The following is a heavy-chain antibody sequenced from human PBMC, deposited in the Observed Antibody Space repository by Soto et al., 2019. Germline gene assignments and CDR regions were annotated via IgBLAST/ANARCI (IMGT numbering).Heavy chain of an antibody. CDR3: ARLSLVVQAAMTGDDYYYGMDV. Sequence: PSETLALTGTVYGGSFSGYYWSWIRQNPGNGLEWMGEINHSGSINYNPYLKSRVTISVDTAKNQFSLKLSSVTAADTAVYYCARLSLVVQAAMTGDDYYYGMDVWGQGTTVTVSS. D-gene: IGHD2-2*01. CDR1: GGSFSGYY. CDR2: INHSGSI. V-gene: IGHV4-34*01. J-gene: IGHJ6*02.